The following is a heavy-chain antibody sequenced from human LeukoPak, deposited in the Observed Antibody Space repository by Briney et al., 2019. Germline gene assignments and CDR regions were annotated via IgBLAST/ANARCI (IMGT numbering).Heavy chain of an antibody. CDR2: IVKDGTST. D-gene: IGHD3-22*01. Sequence: GGSLRLSCAASGFTLRSYVMHWVRQSPGEGLEWVAVIVKDGTSTSYGNSVKGRFTISRDNSKNTLFLQLDSLRAEDTAIYYCATEDQSSGYDGALGFDPWGQGTLATVSA. CDR1: GFTLRSYV. CDR3: ATEDQSSGYDGALGFDP. V-gene: IGHV3-30*01. J-gene: IGHJ5*02.